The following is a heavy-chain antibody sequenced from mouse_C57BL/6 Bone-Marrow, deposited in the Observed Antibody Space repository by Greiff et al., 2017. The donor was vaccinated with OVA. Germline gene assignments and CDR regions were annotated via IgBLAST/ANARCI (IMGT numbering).Heavy chain of an antibody. Sequence: EVQGVESGGGLVQPKGSLKLSCAASGFSFNTYAMNWVRQAPGKGLEWVARIRSKSNNYATYYADSVKDRFTISRDDSESMLYLQMNNLKTEDTARYYCVRHGILRYYAMDYWGQGTSVTVSS. J-gene: IGHJ4*01. CDR1: GFSFNTYA. CDR2: IRSKSNNYAT. V-gene: IGHV10-1*01. D-gene: IGHD1-1*01. CDR3: VRHGILRYYAMDY.